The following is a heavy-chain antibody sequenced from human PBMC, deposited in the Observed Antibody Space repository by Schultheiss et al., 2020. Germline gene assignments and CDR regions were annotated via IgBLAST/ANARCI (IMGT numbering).Heavy chain of an antibody. J-gene: IGHJ5*02. V-gene: IGHV4-39*07. CDR3: AREKPNWFDP. CDR2: IYYSGST. CDR1: GGSISSSSYY. Sequence: SQTLSLTCTVSGGSISSSSYYWGWIRQPPGKGLEWIGSIYYSGSTNYNPSLKSRVTISVDTSKNQFSLKLSSVTAADTAVYYCAREKPNWFDPWGQGTLVTVSS.